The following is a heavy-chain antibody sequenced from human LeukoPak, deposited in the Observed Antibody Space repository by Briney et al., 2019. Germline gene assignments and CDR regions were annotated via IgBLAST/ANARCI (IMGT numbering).Heavy chain of an antibody. CDR3: ARGPQRGYSGYDYVDFDY. CDR1: GDSVSSNSAA. J-gene: IGHJ4*02. V-gene: IGHV6-1*01. CDR2: TYYRSKWYN. D-gene: IGHD5-12*01. Sequence: SQTLSLTCAISGDSVSSNSAAWNWIRQSPSRGLEWLGRTYYRSKWYNDYAVSVKSRITINPDTSKNQFSLQLNSVTPEDTAVYYCARGPQRGYSGYDYVDFDYWGQGTLVTVSS.